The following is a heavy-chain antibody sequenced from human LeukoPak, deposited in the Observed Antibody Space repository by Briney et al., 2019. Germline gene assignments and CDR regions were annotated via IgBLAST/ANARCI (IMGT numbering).Heavy chain of an antibody. Sequence: ASVMVSCKASGYTFTGYYIHWVRQAPGQGLEWMGWINPNSGDTNYAQKFQDRVTLTRDTSISTAYMEVTNLRSDDTAVYYCARPNGDYYNWFDPWGPGTLVTVSS. CDR1: GYTFTGYY. D-gene: IGHD4-17*01. J-gene: IGHJ5*02. V-gene: IGHV1-2*02. CDR2: INPNSGDT. CDR3: ARPNGDYYNWFDP.